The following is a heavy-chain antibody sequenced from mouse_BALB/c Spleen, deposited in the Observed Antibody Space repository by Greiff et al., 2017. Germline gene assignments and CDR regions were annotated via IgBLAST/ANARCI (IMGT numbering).Heavy chain of an antibody. D-gene: IGHD2-4*01. Sequence: EVQRVESGAELVKPGASVKLSCTASGFNIKDTYMHWVKQRPEQGLEWIGRIDPANGNTKYDPKFQGKATITADTSSNTAYLQLSSLTSEDTAVYYCARWVLRNYFDYWGQGTTRTVSS. J-gene: IGHJ2*01. CDR1: GFNIKDTY. CDR2: IDPANGNT. V-gene: IGHV14-3*02. CDR3: ARWVLRNYFDY.